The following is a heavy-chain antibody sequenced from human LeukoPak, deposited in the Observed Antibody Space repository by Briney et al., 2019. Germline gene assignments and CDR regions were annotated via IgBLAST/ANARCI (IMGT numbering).Heavy chain of an antibody. J-gene: IGHJ4*02. CDR1: GFTFSSYG. D-gene: IGHD4-23*01. CDR2: ISYDGSNK. CDR3: ASGGKRL. Sequence: GRSLRLSCAASGFTFSSYGMHWVRQAPGKGLEWVAVISYDGSNKYYADSVKGRFTISRDNSKNTLYLQMNSLRAEDTAVYYCASGGKRLWGQGTLVTVSS. V-gene: IGHV3-30*03.